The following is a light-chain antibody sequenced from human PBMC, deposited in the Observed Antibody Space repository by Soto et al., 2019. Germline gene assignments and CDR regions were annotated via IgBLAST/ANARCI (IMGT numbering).Light chain of an antibody. CDR3: QQSYSTPPFT. V-gene: IGKV1-39*01. CDR2: ETS. J-gene: IGKJ3*01. Sequence: DIQMTQSPSPLSAPVGDRVDITCRTSQSVSSYLNWYQAKPGKAPKLLIYETSNLESGVPSRFSGSGTGTDFTLNISSLQPEDSATYYCQQSYSTPPFTFGPGTRVDI. CDR1: QSVSSY.